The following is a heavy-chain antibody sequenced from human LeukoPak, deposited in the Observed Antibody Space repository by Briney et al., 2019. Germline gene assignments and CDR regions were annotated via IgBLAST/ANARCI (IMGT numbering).Heavy chain of an antibody. CDR1: VFTFSSYS. CDR2: ISSSSTTI. V-gene: IGHV3-48*02. Sequence: GGALSLSCAASVFTFSSYSMNGVRQAPPKGLEWASYISSSSTTIYYADSVKGRFTISRDNAKNSLYLQMNSLRDEDTAVCYCARDPRGAGSRYLDYWGQGTLVTVSS. CDR3: ARDPRGAGSRYLDY. J-gene: IGHJ4*02. D-gene: IGHD2-15*01.